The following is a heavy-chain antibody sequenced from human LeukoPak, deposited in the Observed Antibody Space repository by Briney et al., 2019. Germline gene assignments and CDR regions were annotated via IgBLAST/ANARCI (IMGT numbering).Heavy chain of an antibody. J-gene: IGHJ4*02. Sequence: GGSLRLSCAASGFTFSNYAMSWVRQAPGKGLEWVSGIGGGGGSTYYADSVKGRFTISRDNSKNTLYLQINSLRVEDTAPYYCAKDRRDGSNRAGFFDYWGQGTLVTVSS. CDR2: IGGGGGST. V-gene: IGHV3-23*01. CDR1: GFTFSNYA. CDR3: AKDRRDGSNRAGFFDY. D-gene: IGHD5-24*01.